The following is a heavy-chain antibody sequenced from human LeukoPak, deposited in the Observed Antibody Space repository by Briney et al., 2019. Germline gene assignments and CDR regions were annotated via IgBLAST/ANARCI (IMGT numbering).Heavy chain of an antibody. J-gene: IGHJ4*02. CDR3: ARDRSGSLDY. CDR1: GFTFSGHW. CDR2: SNADGSIT. V-gene: IGHV3-74*01. Sequence: GGSLRLSCAASGFTFSGHWMHWVRQAPGKGLVWVSGSNADGSITNSADSVKGRFTISRDNAKNTLYLQMNSLRAEDTAEYYCARDRSGSLDYWGQGTLVTVSS. D-gene: IGHD1-26*01.